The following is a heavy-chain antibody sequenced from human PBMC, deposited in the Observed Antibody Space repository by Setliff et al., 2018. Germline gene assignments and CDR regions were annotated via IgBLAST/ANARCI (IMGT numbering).Heavy chain of an antibody. J-gene: IGHJ4*02. CDR2: ILTTGST. D-gene: IGHD4-17*01. CDR1: GASISDSY. V-gene: IGHV4-4*08. Sequence: LSLTCGVSGASISDSYWSWIRQPPGKGLEWIGHILTTGSTNYNPSLKSRIAISADTSRDRFSLRLTSVTAADTAVYYCARFYGDYQFDYRGQGTLVTVSS. CDR3: ARFYGDYQFDY.